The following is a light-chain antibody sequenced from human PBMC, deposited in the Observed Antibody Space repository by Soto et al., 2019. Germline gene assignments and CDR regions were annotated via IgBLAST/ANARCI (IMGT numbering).Light chain of an antibody. Sequence: QSSLTQPPSASGSPGQSFTISCTGTISDVGTYNYVSWYQQHPGKAPKLMIYEVNKRPAGVPDRFSGSKYGIMASLTVSGLQAEDEADYYCSSYAGNNNLYVFGTGTKVTVL. CDR2: EVN. V-gene: IGLV2-8*01. CDR1: ISDVGTYNY. CDR3: SSYAGNNNLYV. J-gene: IGLJ1*01.